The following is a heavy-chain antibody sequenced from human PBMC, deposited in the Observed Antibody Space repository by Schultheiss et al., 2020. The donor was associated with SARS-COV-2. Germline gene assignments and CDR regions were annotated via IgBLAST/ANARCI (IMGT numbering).Heavy chain of an antibody. V-gene: IGHV4-4*02. J-gene: IGHJ4*02. CDR1: GGSITSDNW. Sequence: SETLSLTCAVSGGSITSDNWWSWVRQPPGKGLEWIGYVYYNGSTNYNPSLKSRVAISVDTSKNQFSLKLSSVTAADTAVYYCARAGYYDPLLDYWGQGTLVTVSS. D-gene: IGHD1-26*01. CDR2: VYYNGST. CDR3: ARAGYYDPLLDY.